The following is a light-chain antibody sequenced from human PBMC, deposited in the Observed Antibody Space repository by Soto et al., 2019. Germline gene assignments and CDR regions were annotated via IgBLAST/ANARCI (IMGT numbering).Light chain of an antibody. CDR1: SSDVGCYNY. CDR2: EVS. Sequence: QSALTQPASVSGSPGQSITISCTGTSSDVGCYNYVSWYQQHPGKAPKLMIYEVSNRPSGVSNRFSGSKSGNTASLTISGLQGGDEAYYFCSSYTSSSTLVVFGGGTQLTVL. J-gene: IGLJ2*01. V-gene: IGLV2-14*01. CDR3: SSYTSSSTLVV.